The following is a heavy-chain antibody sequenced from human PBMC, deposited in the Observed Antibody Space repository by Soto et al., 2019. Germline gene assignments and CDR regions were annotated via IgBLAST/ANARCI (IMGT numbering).Heavy chain of an antibody. CDR1: SGSISSGGYS. V-gene: IGHV4-30-2*01. Sequence: PSETLSLTCAVTSGSISSGGYSWSWIRQPPGKGLEWIGYIYQSGSTYYNPSLKSRVTISVDRSRNQFSLKLSSVTAADTAVYVCATQSYSNSGAYYYYAMDVWGQGTTVTVSS. D-gene: IGHD4-4*01. CDR3: ATQSYSNSGAYYYYAMDV. J-gene: IGHJ6*02. CDR2: IYQSGST.